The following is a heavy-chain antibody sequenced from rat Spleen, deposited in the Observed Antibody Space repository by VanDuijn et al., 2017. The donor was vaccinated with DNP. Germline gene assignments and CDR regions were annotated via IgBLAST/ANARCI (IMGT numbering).Heavy chain of an antibody. CDR2: ISSDGFTA. J-gene: IGHJ2*01. Sequence: EVQLVASGGGLVQPGRSLKLSCAASRFTFSDYNMAWVRQAPKKGLEWVATISSDGFTATYRDSVKGRFTISRDNAKSTLYLQMDSLRSEDTATYYCARPDHWGQGVMVSVSS. V-gene: IGHV5-7*01. CDR1: RFTFSDYN. CDR3: ARPDH.